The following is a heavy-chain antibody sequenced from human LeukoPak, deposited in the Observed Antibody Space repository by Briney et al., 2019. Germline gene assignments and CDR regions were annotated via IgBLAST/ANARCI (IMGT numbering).Heavy chain of an antibody. CDR1: GGSVSTGNYY. CDR2: MHTSGTT. Sequence: PSQTLSLTCTVSGGSVSTGNYYWSWIRQPAGKGLEWIGRMHTSGTTNYNPSLNSRVTISVATSKNQFSLNLSSVTAADTAVYYCTRDNPGMTSTDTWGQGTLVTVSS. J-gene: IGHJ4*02. V-gene: IGHV4-61*02. CDR3: TRDNPGMTSTDT. D-gene: IGHD1-1*01.